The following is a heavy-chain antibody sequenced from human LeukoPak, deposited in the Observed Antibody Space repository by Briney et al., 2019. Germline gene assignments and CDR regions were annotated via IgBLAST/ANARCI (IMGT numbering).Heavy chain of an antibody. CDR3: ASSNEDFMITCGGVHRQDY. CDR2: ISSSSSTI. J-gene: IGHJ4*02. CDR1: GFTFSDYY. V-gene: IGHV3-11*04. D-gene: IGHD3-16*01. Sequence: GGSLRLSCAASGFTFSDYYMSWIRHAPGKGLGWVSFISSSSSTISYGDSGKDRFTISRDNAKNSLYLQMNSLRAEDTAVYYCASSNEDFMITCGGVHRQDYWGQGTLVTVSS.